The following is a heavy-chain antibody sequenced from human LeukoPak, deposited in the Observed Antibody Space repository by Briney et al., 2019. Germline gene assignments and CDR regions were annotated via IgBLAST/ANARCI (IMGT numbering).Heavy chain of an antibody. CDR1: GFTFSSYA. V-gene: IGHV3-30*18. CDR3: AKAWSRDGYNIGEFFDY. D-gene: IGHD5-24*01. Sequence: GGSLRLSCAASGFTFSSYAMSWVRQAPGKGLEWVAVISYDGSNKYYADSVKGRFTISRDNSKNTLYLQMNSLRAEDTAVYYCAKAWSRDGYNIGEFFDYWGQGTLVTVSS. CDR2: ISYDGSNK. J-gene: IGHJ4*02.